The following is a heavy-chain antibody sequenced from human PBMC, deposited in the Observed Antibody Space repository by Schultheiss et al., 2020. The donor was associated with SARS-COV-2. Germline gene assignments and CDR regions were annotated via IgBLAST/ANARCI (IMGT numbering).Heavy chain of an antibody. J-gene: IGHJ5*02. CDR2: IYYSGST. CDR1: AYSISSDYY. CDR3: ARQDSSAEGGWFDP. Sequence: SQTLSLTCAVSAYSISSDYYWGWIRQPPGKGLEWIGSIYYSGSTYYNPSLKSRVTISVDTSKNQFSLKLSSVTAADTAVYYCARQDSSAEGGWFDPWGQGTLVTVSS. V-gene: IGHV4-38-2*01. D-gene: IGHD3-22*01.